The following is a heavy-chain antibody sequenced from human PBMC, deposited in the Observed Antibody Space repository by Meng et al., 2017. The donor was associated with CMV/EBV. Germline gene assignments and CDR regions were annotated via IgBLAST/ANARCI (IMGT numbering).Heavy chain of an antibody. Sequence: SETLSLTCTVSGYSISSGYYWGWIRQPPGKGLEWIGSISHSGSTYYNPSLKSRVTISVDTSKNQFSLKLSSVTAADTAVYYCARDRAGSGSLGDTKWGQGTLVTVSS. V-gene: IGHV4-38-2*02. J-gene: IGHJ4*02. CDR3: ARDRAGSGSLGDTK. CDR2: ISHSGST. D-gene: IGHD1-26*01. CDR1: GYSISSGYY.